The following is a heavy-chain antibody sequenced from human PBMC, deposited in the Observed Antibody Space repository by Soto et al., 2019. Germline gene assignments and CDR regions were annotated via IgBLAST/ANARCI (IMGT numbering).Heavy chain of an antibody. J-gene: IGHJ4*02. CDR2: IRGSGGST. CDR3: AKLKAYSYGPGAYFDY. D-gene: IGHD5-18*01. Sequence: EVQLLESGGGLVQPGGSLRLSCAASRFTFSSYAMSWVRQAPGKGLEWVSAIRGSGGSTDYVDSVKGRFTISRDNSKNTLYLQMNSLRAEDTAVYYCAKLKAYSYGPGAYFDYWGQGTLVTVSS. CDR1: RFTFSSYA. V-gene: IGHV3-23*01.